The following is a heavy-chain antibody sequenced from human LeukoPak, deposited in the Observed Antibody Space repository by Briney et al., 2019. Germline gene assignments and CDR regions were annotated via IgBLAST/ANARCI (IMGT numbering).Heavy chain of an antibody. V-gene: IGHV5-10-1*01. CDR3: ARRYCTGGSCFGDAFDI. D-gene: IGHD2-15*01. J-gene: IGHJ3*02. CDR2: IDPSDSYT. CDR1: GYIFTSYW. Sequence: GESLKISCKGSGYIFTSYWISWVRQMPGTGLEWIGRIDPSDSYTNYSPSIQGHVTVSADKSISTAYLRWSSLKASDTAIYYCARRYCTGGSCFGDAFDIWGQGTMVTVSS.